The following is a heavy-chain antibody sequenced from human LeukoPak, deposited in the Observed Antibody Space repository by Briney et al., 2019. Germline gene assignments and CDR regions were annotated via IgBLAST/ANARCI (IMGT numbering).Heavy chain of an antibody. D-gene: IGHD3-16*01. CDR1: GGSITTYY. J-gene: IGHJ4*01. V-gene: IGHV4-59*01. Sequence: SETLSLTCTVSGGSITTYYWSWIRQSPGKGLEWLGYIYHSGSTNYNPSLKSRVTMSVDMSNNQFSLRLSSVTAADTGVYYCAGPRVWNDFGGNLNYWGHGALVTVSS. CDR3: AGPRVWNDFGGNLNY. CDR2: IYHSGST.